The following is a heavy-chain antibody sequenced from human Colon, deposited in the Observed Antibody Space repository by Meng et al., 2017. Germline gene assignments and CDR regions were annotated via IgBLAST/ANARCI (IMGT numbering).Heavy chain of an antibody. Sequence: GESLKISCAGSGFTFSRFWMHWVRQAPGKGLVWVSRINPGGTTTNYADSVKGRFTISRDNAKNTLYLQMNSLRAEDTAVYYCGRDSFRPEDDWGQGTLVTVSS. CDR3: GRDSFRPEDD. V-gene: IGHV3-74*01. J-gene: IGHJ4*02. CDR1: GFTFSRFW. CDR2: INPGGTTT. D-gene: IGHD1-14*01.